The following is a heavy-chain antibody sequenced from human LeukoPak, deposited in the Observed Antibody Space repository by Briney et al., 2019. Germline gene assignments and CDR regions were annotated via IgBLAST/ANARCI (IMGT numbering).Heavy chain of an antibody. J-gene: IGHJ4*02. D-gene: IGHD3-10*01. Sequence: SETLSLTCTVSGGSISGYYWTWIRQPAGKGLEWIGRIYTSGNTNCNPSLKSRVTMSVDTSKNQFSQKLSSVTAADTAVYYCARDMVRGVMPHWGQGTLVTVSS. V-gene: IGHV4-4*07. CDR2: IYTSGNT. CDR3: ARDMVRGVMPH. CDR1: GGSISGYY.